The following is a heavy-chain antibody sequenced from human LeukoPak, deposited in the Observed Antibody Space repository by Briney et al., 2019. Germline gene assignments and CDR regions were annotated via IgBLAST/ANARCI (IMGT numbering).Heavy chain of an antibody. Sequence: PSETLSLTCTVSGGSISSSVYYWGWIRQPPGKGLEYIGSFYYGGSTCYNPSLKSRVSISVDTSKNRFSLKLNSVTAADTAVYYCARHNAGTGDFDYWGQGTLVTVSS. CDR1: GGSISSSVYY. CDR3: ARHNAGTGDFDY. D-gene: IGHD1-1*01. J-gene: IGHJ4*02. V-gene: IGHV4-39*01. CDR2: FYYGGST.